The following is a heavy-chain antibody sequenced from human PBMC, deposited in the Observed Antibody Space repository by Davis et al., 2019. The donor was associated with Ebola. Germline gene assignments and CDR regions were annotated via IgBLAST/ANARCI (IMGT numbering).Heavy chain of an antibody. D-gene: IGHD1-26*01. CDR1: GFSFSRYW. J-gene: IGHJ4*02. V-gene: IGHV3-74*01. Sequence: PGGSLRLSCAASGFSFSRYWMHWVRQAPGKGLVWVSRIKSDGSTISYADSVKGRFTISRDNAKNSLYLQMNSLRAEDTAVYYCARGRVVEATYDYWGQGTLVTVSS. CDR3: ARGRVVEATYDY. CDR2: IKSDGSTI.